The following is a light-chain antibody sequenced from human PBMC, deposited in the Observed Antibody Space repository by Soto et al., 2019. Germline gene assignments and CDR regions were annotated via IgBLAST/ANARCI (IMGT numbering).Light chain of an antibody. CDR2: EDN. V-gene: IGLV6-57*02. Sequence: NFMLTQPHSVSESPGKTVIISCTGSSGSIASNYVQWYQQRPGSAPTTVIYEDNQRPSGVPDRFSGSIDSSSKSASLTISGLKTEDEADYYCQSYDSSNVVFGGGTKVTVL. CDR1: SGSIASNY. J-gene: IGLJ2*01. CDR3: QSYDSSNVV.